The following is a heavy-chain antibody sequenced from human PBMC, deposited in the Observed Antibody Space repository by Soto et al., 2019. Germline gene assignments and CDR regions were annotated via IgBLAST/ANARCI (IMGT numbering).Heavy chain of an antibody. CDR3: ARDPAPGFETSGFQN. CDR2: IWNDGSYK. D-gene: IGHD3-22*01. J-gene: IGHJ4*02. CDR1: GFTFSTYG. V-gene: IGHV3-33*01. Sequence: QVQLVESGGGVVQPGRSLRLSCAASGFTFSTYGMHWVRQAPGKGLEWVAVIWNDGSYKYYADSAKGRFTISRDNSKNTFYLQMNSLRAEDTAVYYCARDPAPGFETSGFQNWGQGTLVTVSS.